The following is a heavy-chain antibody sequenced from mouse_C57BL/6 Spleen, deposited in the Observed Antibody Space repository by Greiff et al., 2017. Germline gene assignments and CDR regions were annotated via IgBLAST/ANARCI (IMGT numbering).Heavy chain of an antibody. CDR2: ISYDGSN. J-gene: IGHJ2*01. CDR3: AREDGSSYGGFDY. D-gene: IGHD1-1*01. Sequence: VQLQQSGPGLVKPSQSLSLTCSVTGYSITSGYYWNWIRQFPGNKLEWMGYISYDGSNNYNPSLKNRISITRDTSKNQFFLKLNSVTTEDTATYYCAREDGSSYGGFDYWGQGTTLTVSS. V-gene: IGHV3-6*01. CDR1: GYSITSGYY.